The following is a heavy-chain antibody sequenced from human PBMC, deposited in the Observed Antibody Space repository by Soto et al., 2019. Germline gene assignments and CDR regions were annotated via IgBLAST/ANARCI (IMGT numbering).Heavy chain of an antibody. CDR3: AKEGTLVGKLYPQDS. V-gene: IGHV3-48*01. CDR2: ISSTSTTI. Sequence: EVQLVESGGGLVQPGGALRLSCAASGFTFSNYHMTWVRQAPGKGLEWLSYISSTSTTIYYADSVRGRFTISRDKVKTSRVRPMDAPGAGASAGLSRAKEGTLVGKLYPQDSWAQGTLVTVSS. J-gene: IGHJ4*02. D-gene: IGHD3-10*01. CDR1: GFTFSNYH.